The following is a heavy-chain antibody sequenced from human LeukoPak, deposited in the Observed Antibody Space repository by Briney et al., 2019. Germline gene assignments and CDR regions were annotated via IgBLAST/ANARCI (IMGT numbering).Heavy chain of an antibody. CDR3: AKDIGWVEGSLDY. V-gene: IGHV3-48*04. CDR2: ISSSSSTI. D-gene: IGHD2-15*01. CDR1: GFTFSSYS. Sequence: PGGPLRLSCAASGFTFSSYSMNWVRQAPGKGLEWVSYISSSSSTIYYADSVKGRFTISRDNSKNSLYLQMNSLRTEDTALYYCAKDIGWVEGSLDYWGQGTLVTVSS. J-gene: IGHJ4*02.